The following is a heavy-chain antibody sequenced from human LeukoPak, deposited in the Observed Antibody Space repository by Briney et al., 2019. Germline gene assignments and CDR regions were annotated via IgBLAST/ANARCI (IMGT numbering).Heavy chain of an antibody. V-gene: IGHV3-9*01. D-gene: IGHD5-18*01. J-gene: IGHJ6*02. CDR3: AKDRAAIYYYGMDV. CDR1: GFTFDDYA. Sequence: PGGSLRLSCAASGFTFDDYALHWVRQAPGKGLEWVAGITWNSNSRGYADSVKGRFTISRDNAKNSLYLQMNSLRAEDTALYYSAKDRAAIYYYGMDVWGQGTTVTVS. CDR2: ITWNSNSR.